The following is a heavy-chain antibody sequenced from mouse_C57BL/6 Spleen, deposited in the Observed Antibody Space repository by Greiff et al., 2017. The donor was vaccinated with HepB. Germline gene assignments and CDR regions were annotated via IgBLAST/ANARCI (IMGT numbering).Heavy chain of an antibody. D-gene: IGHD1-1*01. CDR3: ARNGNFYYGSSPRYFDV. Sequence: VQLQQSGPGLVQPSQSLSITCTVSGFSLTSYGVHWVRQSPGKGLEWLGVIWSGGSTDYNAAFISRLSISKDNSKSQVFFKMNSLQADDTAIYYCARNGNFYYGSSPRYFDVWGTGTTVTVSS. V-gene: IGHV2-2*01. CDR2: IWSGGST. J-gene: IGHJ1*03. CDR1: GFSLTSYG.